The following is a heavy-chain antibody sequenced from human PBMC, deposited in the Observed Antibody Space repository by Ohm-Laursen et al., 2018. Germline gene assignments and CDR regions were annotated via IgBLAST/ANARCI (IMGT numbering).Heavy chain of an antibody. CDR1: GGSISSYY. CDR2: IYTSGST. V-gene: IGHV4-4*07. D-gene: IGHD6-13*01. Sequence: TLSLTCTVSGGSISSYYWSWIRQPAGKGLEWIGRIYTSGSTNYNPSLKSRVTMSVDTSKNQFSLKLSSVTAADTAVYYCARALSRGIAAAGPLGWFDPWGQGTLVTVSS. J-gene: IGHJ5*02. CDR3: ARALSRGIAAAGPLGWFDP.